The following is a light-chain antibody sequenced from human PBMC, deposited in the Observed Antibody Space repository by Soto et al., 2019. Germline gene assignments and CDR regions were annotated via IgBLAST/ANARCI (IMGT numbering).Light chain of an antibody. CDR3: QQRSTWPLLT. V-gene: IGKV3-11*01. CDR1: QTVSRY. J-gene: IGKJ4*01. CDR2: DAS. Sequence: VLIQSPATLSLSPGERATLSCRASQTVSRYLAWFQQKPGQPPRLLIYDASNSATGIPARFSGSGSGTDYTLTISSLEPEDFAVYYCQQRSTWPLLTFGGGTKVEI.